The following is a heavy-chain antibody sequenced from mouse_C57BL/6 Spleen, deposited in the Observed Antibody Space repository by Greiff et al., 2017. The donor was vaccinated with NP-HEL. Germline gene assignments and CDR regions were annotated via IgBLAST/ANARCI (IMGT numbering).Heavy chain of an antibody. CDR1: GYTLTDYE. CDR2: IDPETGGT. Sequence: VQLKQSGAELVRPVASVTLSCKVSGYTLTDYEMHWVKQTPVHGLEWIGAIDPETGGTAYNQKFKSNAILAENKSSSTAYMQLRSQTSEDYAVYYCTSSSHGSWLAYWGQGTLVTVSS. J-gene: IGHJ3*01. D-gene: IGHD2-2*01. V-gene: IGHV1-15*01. CDR3: TSSSHGSWLAY.